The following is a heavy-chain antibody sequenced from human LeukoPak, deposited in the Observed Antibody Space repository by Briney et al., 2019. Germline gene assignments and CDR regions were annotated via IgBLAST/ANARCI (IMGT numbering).Heavy chain of an antibody. J-gene: IGHJ4*02. D-gene: IGHD5-12*01. Sequence: GGSVRLSGAASGFSFSDHYMSWIRQAPGKGLEWVSYISGSGSTIYYADSVKGRFTISRDNAKNSLYLQINSLRADDTAVYYYARGPSGYHFMRGNVVRYFHYWGQGTLVTVSS. CDR3: ARGPSGYHFMRGNVVRYFHY. CDR1: GFSFSDHY. V-gene: IGHV3-11*04. CDR2: ISGSGSTI.